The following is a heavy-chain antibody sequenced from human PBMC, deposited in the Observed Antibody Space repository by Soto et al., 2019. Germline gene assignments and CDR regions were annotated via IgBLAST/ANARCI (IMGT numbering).Heavy chain of an antibody. Sequence: PXGSLRLSCADSGFTFSRYSMNWVRQAPGKGLGWVSSISSTTNYIYYGDSMKGRFTISRDNAKNSLYLEMNSLRAEDTAVYYCARESEDLTSNFDYWGQGSLVTVSS. V-gene: IGHV3-21*06. J-gene: IGHJ4*02. CDR3: ARESEDLTSNFDY. CDR2: ISSTTNYI. CDR1: GFTFSRYS.